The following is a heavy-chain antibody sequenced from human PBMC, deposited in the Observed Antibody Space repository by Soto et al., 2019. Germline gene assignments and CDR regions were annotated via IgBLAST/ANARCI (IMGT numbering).Heavy chain of an antibody. D-gene: IGHD6-13*01. CDR3: ARDFVGKAAGQSGDYFDY. V-gene: IGHV1-46*01. J-gene: IGHJ4*02. CDR1: GYTFTSYY. Sequence: ASVKVSCKASGYTFTSYYMHRVRQAPGQGLEWMGIINPSGGSTSYAQKFQGRVTMTRDTSTSTVYMELSSLRSEDTAVYYCARDFVGKAAGQSGDYFDYWGQGTLVTVSS. CDR2: INPSGGST.